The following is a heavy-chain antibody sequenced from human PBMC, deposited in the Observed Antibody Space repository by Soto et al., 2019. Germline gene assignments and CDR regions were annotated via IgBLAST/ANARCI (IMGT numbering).Heavy chain of an antibody. V-gene: IGHV4-61*01. CDR1: GDSVSSGSYY. J-gene: IGHJ4*02. Sequence: PSETLSLTCTVSGDSVSSGSYYWSWIRQPPGKGLEWIGYIYYSGSTNYNPSLKSRVTISVDTSKNQFSLKLSSVTAADTAVYYCARGSGYSNGIFDYWGQGTLVTVSS. CDR2: IYYSGST. D-gene: IGHD5-18*01. CDR3: ARGSGYSNGIFDY.